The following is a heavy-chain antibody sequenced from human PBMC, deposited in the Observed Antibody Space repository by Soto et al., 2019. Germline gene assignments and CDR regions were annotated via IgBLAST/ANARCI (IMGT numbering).Heavy chain of an antibody. Sequence: QVQLQESGPGLVKPSETLSLTCTVSGGSISSYYWSWIRQPPGKGLEWIGYIYYSGSTNYNPSLKSRVTISVDTSKNQCSLKLSSVTAADTAVYYCAREAGRGSYLNWFDPWGQGTLVTVSS. CDR1: GGSISSYY. CDR3: AREAGRGSYLNWFDP. CDR2: IYYSGST. V-gene: IGHV4-59*01. J-gene: IGHJ5*02. D-gene: IGHD1-26*01.